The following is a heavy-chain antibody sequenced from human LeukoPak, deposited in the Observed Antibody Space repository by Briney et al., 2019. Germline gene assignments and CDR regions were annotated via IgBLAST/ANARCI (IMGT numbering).Heavy chain of an antibody. J-gene: IGHJ3*02. CDR3: AKQSRMDAFDI. V-gene: IGHV3-7*01. CDR1: GFTFSSYA. Sequence: GGSLRLSCAASGFTFSSYAMSWVRQAPGKGLEWVANIKQDGSEKYYVDSVKGGFTISRDNAKNSLYLQMNSLRAEDTAVYYCAKQSRMDAFDIWGQGTMVTVSS. CDR2: IKQDGSEK.